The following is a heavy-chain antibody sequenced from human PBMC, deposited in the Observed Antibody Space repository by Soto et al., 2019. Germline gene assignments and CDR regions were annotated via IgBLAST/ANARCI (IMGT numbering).Heavy chain of an antibody. CDR1: GFTFSSYA. J-gene: IGHJ6*02. Sequence: GGSLRLSCAASGFTFSSYAMHWVRQAPGKGLEWVAVISYDGSNKYYADSVKGRFTISRDNSKNTLYLQMNSLRAEDTAVYYCARGERGQQLVRYGMDVWGQGTTVTVSS. V-gene: IGHV3-30-3*01. D-gene: IGHD6-13*01. CDR2: ISYDGSNK. CDR3: ARGERGQQLVRYGMDV.